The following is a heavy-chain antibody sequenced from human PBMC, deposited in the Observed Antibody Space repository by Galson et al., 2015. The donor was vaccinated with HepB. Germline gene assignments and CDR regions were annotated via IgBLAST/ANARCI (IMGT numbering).Heavy chain of an antibody. CDR1: GFTFSSYW. Sequence: SLRLSCAASGFTFSSYWMSWVRQAPGKGLEWVANIKQDGSEKYYVDSVKGRFTISRDNAKNSLYLQMNSLRAEDTAVYYCARVGGGLAAAGLFDYWGQGTLVTVSS. J-gene: IGHJ4*02. V-gene: IGHV3-7*03. CDR2: IKQDGSEK. D-gene: IGHD6-13*01. CDR3: ARVGGGLAAAGLFDY.